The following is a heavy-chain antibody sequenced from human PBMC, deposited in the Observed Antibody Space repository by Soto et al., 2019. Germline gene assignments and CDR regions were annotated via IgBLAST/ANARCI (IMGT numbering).Heavy chain of an antibody. CDR2: SWFDGSIA. J-gene: IGHJ4*02. CDR1: GFKFTDYG. D-gene: IGHD3-22*01. CDR3: ARDGARIDSSGKFDY. Sequence: QVQLVESGGGVVQPGRSLRLSCVASGFKFTDYGLNWVRQTPGKGLEWVAISWFDGSIAYYAESVKGRFTISRDDSRNTVYVHMNSLRGEDTAMYYWARDGARIDSSGKFDYWGQGTQVTVSS. V-gene: IGHV3-33*01.